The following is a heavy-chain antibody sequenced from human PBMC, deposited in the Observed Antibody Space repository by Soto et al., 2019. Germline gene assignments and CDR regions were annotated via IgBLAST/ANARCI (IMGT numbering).Heavy chain of an antibody. CDR1: GGSISNYY. V-gene: IGHV4-59*08. D-gene: IGHD4-17*01. CDR2: IYYSGLT. Sequence: SETLSLTCTVSGGSISNYYWSWVRQSPGMGLEWIGYIYYSGLTKYIPSLKSRVTISVGTSKNQFSLRLSSVTAADSAVYYCARSGDYTNYYYYYMDVWGKGTTVTVSS. CDR3: ARSGDYTNYYYYYMDV. J-gene: IGHJ6*03.